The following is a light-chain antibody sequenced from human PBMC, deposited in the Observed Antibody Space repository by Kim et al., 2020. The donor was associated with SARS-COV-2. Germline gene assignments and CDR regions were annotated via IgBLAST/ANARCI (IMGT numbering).Light chain of an antibody. J-gene: IGKJ1*01. Sequence: ENVLTQSPATLSLSPGERASLSCGASQSIRSSYLAWYQQKPGLAPRLLIYDASSRATGIPDRFSGSGSGTDFTLTISRLEPEDFAVYYCQQYGSSPWTFGQGTKVDIK. CDR1: QSIRSSY. CDR3: QQYGSSPWT. CDR2: DAS. V-gene: IGKV3D-20*01.